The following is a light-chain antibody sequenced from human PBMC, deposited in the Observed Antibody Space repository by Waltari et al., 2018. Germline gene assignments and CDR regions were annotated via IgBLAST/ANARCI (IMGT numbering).Light chain of an antibody. Sequence: EVVMTQSPATLSMSPGERATLSCRASQSVSGQVAWYQHKVGQAPRFLMFGTSIRATGVQGIFSGSGSGTEFTLTITNLRSEDFAVYYCQQYYQWPWTFGQGTKVEIK. CDR1: QSVSGQ. CDR2: GTS. V-gene: IGKV3-15*01. CDR3: QQYYQWPWT. J-gene: IGKJ1*01.